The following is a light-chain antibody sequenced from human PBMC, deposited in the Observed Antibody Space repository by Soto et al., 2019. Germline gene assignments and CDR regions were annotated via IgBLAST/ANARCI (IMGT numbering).Light chain of an antibody. J-gene: IGKJ1*01. CDR3: QQYNSYLVT. CDR1: QSISDR. V-gene: IGKV1-5*03. CDR2: KAS. Sequence: DIQMPQSPSTLSASVGDRVTITCRASQSISDRLAWYQQKPGKAPNLLIYKASSLESGVPSRFSGSGSGTEFTLTISSLRPDDFATYYCQQYNSYLVTFGQGTKV.